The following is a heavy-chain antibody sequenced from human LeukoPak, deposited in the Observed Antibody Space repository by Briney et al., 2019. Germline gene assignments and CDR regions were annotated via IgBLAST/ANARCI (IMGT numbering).Heavy chain of an antibody. Sequence: SQTLSLTCDISGDSVSSNSAAWNWIRQSPSRGLEWLGRTYYRSKWYTDYAVSVKSRISINPDTSQNQFSLQLNSVTPEDTVVYYCARAASPYYYGSGSYYSRFDYWGQGTLVTVSS. V-gene: IGHV6-1*01. CDR2: TYYRSKWYT. CDR3: ARAASPYYYGSGSYYSRFDY. D-gene: IGHD3-10*01. CDR1: GDSVSSNSAA. J-gene: IGHJ4*02.